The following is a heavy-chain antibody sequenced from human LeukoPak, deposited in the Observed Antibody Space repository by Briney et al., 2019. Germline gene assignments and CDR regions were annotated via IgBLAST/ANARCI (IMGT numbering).Heavy chain of an antibody. D-gene: IGHD3-9*01. CDR2: ISAYNGNT. CDR3: ARESPTYYDILTGYSGTPDY. CDR1: GYTFTSYG. Sequence: VSVKVSCKASGYTFTSYGISWVRQAPGQGLEWMGWISAYNGNTNYAQKLQGRVTMTTDTSTSTAYMELRSLRSDDTAVYYCARESPTYYDILTGYSGTPDYWGQGTLVTVSS. J-gene: IGHJ4*02. V-gene: IGHV1-18*01.